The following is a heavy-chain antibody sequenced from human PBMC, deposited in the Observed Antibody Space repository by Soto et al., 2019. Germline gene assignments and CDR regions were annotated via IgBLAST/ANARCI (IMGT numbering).Heavy chain of an antibody. CDR3: ANSFRTPFIDY. J-gene: IGHJ4*02. CDR1: GFSLTNAG. CDR2: ISSSGAT. Sequence: PGGSLRLSCVASGFSLTNAGMNWVRQAPGKGLEWVSSISSSGATYYAASVKGRFTVSRDNAGNSLYLQMNDLGDEDTAVYYCANSFRTPFIDYWGQGTLVTVSS. D-gene: IGHD2-21*01. V-gene: IGHV3-48*02.